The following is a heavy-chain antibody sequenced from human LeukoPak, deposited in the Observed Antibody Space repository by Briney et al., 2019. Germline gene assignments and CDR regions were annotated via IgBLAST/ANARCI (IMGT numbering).Heavy chain of an antibody. V-gene: IGHV3-23*01. Sequence: GGSLRLSCAASGFTFSSYAMSWVRQAPGKGLEWVSAISGSGGSTYYADSVKGRFTISRDNSKNTLYLQMNSLRAEDTAVYYCAKDAPSSLLLRLVIISTFDYWGQGTLVTVSS. J-gene: IGHJ4*02. CDR3: AKDAPSSLLLRLVIISTFDY. CDR1: GFTFSSYA. D-gene: IGHD3-9*01. CDR2: ISGSGGST.